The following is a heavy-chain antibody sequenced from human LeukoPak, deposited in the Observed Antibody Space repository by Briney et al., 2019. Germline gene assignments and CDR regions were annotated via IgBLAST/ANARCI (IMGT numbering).Heavy chain of an antibody. Sequence: GGSLRLSCAASGFTFSTYAMHWVRQAPGKGLEWVAVISYDGSSKYYADSVKGRFTISRDNTKNSLYLQMNSLTVEDTAVYYCVKEGGSPGGFDVWGQGTMVTVSS. D-gene: IGHD2-15*01. J-gene: IGHJ3*01. CDR2: ISYDGSSK. CDR1: GFTFSTYA. V-gene: IGHV3-30*04. CDR3: VKEGGSPGGFDV.